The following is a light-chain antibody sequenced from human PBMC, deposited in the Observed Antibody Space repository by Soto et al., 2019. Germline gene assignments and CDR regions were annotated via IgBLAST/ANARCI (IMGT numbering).Light chain of an antibody. CDR3: SSYTSSTFYV. Sequence: QSVLTQPRSVSGSPGQSVTISCTGTSSDVGGYNYVSWYQQHPGKAPKLMIYDVSKRPSGVPDRFSGSKSGNTASLTISGLQAEDEADYYCSSYTSSTFYVFGTGTKVTVL. V-gene: IGLV2-11*01. CDR1: SSDVGGYNY. CDR2: DVS. J-gene: IGLJ1*01.